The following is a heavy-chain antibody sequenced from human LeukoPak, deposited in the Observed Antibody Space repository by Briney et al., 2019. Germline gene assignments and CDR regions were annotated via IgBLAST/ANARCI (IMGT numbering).Heavy chain of an antibody. J-gene: IGHJ4*02. V-gene: IGHV4-30-2*01. CDR2: IYHSGST. CDR3: ARRYCTNGVCYLDY. D-gene: IGHD2-8*01. CDR1: GGSISSGGYS. Sequence: SETLSLTYAVSGGSISSGGYSWSWIRQPPGKGLEWIGYIYHSGSTYYNPSLKSRVTISVDRSKNQFSLKLSSVTAADTAVYYCARRYCTNGVCYLDYWGQGTLVTVSS.